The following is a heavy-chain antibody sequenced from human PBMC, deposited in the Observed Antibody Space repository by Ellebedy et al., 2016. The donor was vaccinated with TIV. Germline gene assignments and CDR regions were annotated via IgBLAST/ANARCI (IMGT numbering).Heavy chain of an antibody. CDR1: GFNFRSYW. CDR2: IRQEGDEI. D-gene: IGHD4-17*01. V-gene: IGHV3-7*01. J-gene: IGHJ5*02. Sequence: PGGSLRLSCAASGFNFRSYWMTWVRQAPGKGLEWVAKIRQEGDEIYYVESVKGRSTNSRDNAKNSLFLQMNSLRVEDTAVYYCARRASYGDYAVQVNPWFDPWGQGTLVTVSS. CDR3: ARRASYGDYAVQVNPWFDP.